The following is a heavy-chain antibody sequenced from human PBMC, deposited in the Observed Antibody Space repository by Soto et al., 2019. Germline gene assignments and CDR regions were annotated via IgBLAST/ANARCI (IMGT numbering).Heavy chain of an antibody. J-gene: IGHJ4*02. V-gene: IGHV1-69*18. Sequence: QVQLVQSGAELKKPGSSVKVSCSASGVTFSSYAFTLVRQAPGQGLEWMGNIIPVFRTSNYAQGFQGRLTISADESTNTIYMELSSLRSEDTAVYFCAKDGSWDGGGGESWGQGTLVIVSS. CDR2: IIPVFRTS. CDR1: GVTFSSYA. CDR3: AKDGSWDGGGGES. D-gene: IGHD3-16*01.